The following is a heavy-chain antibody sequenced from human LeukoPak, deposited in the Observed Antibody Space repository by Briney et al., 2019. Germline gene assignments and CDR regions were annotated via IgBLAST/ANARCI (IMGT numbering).Heavy chain of an antibody. CDR2: ISYDGSNK. Sequence: GGSLRLSCAASELTSSTSWMSWVRQAPGKGLEWVAVISYDGSNKYYADSVKGRFTISRDNSKNTLYLQMNSLRAEDTAVYYCARGVPYDSWSGPHYSDYWGQGTLVTVSS. CDR1: ELTSSTSW. V-gene: IGHV3-30*03. D-gene: IGHD3-3*01. CDR3: ARGVPYDSWSGPHYSDY. J-gene: IGHJ4*02.